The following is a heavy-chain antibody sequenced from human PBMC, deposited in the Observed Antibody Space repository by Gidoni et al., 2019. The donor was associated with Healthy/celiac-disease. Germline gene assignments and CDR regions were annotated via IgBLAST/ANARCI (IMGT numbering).Heavy chain of an antibody. D-gene: IGHD1-7*01. CDR1: GFTFDDYA. V-gene: IGHV3-9*01. CDR2: ISWNSGSI. J-gene: IGHJ6*02. CDR3: AKDLWGRDITGTTDYYYGMDV. Sequence: EVQLVESGGGLVQPGRSLRLSCAASGFTFDDYAMHWVRQAPGKGLEWVSGISWNSGSIGYADSVKGRFTISRDNAKNSLYLQMNSLRAEDTALYYCAKDLWGRDITGTTDYYYGMDVWGQGTTVTVSS.